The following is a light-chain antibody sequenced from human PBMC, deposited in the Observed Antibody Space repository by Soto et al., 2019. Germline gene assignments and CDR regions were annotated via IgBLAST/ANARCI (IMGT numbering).Light chain of an antibody. CDR3: AAWDDSLNPLYV. J-gene: IGLJ1*01. V-gene: IGLV1-44*01. CDR1: SSNIGSNT. Sequence: QSVLTQPPSASGTPGQRVTISCSGSSSNIGSNTVNWFQQLPGTAPKLLIYSDDQRPSGVPDRFSGSKSGTSASLAISGLRSEDEADYYYAAWDDSLNPLYVFGTGTKLTVL. CDR2: SDD.